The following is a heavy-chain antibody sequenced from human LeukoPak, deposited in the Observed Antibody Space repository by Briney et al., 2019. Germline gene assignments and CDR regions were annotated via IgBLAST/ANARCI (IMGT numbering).Heavy chain of an antibody. J-gene: IGHJ4*02. V-gene: IGHV4-30-2*01. CDR3: TRGGVRYYDSSGSETYYFDY. CDR2: IYHSGST. CDR1: GGSISSGGYS. D-gene: IGHD3-22*01. Sequence: SETLSLTCAVSGGSISSGGYSWSWIRQPPGKGLEWIGHIYHSGSTYYNPSLKSRVTISVDRSKNQFSLKLSSVTAADTAVYYCTRGGVRYYDSSGSETYYFDYWGQGTLVTVSS.